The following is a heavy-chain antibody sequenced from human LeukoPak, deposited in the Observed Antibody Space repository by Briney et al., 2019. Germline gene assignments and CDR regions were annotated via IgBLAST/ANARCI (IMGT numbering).Heavy chain of an antibody. Sequence: GGSLRLSCAASGFTFIDYNMNWVRQAPGKGLEWVSSISSSSDYIYYADSVKGRFTISRDNAKNSLYLQMNSLRAEDTAVYYCARDEGAKIAFHIWGQGTMVTVSS. J-gene: IGHJ3*02. V-gene: IGHV3-21*01. D-gene: IGHD1-26*01. CDR2: ISSSSDYI. CDR3: ARDEGAKIAFHI. CDR1: GFTFIDYN.